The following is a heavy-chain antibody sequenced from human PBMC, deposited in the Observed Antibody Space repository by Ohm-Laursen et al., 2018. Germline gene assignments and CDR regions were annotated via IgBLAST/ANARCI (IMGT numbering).Heavy chain of an antibody. Sequence: GTLSLTCTVSGGSISSYYWSWIRQPPGKGLEWIGYIYYSGSTNYNPSLKSRVTISVDTSKNQFSLKLSSVTAADTAVYYCARGYLVAPYYYYGMDVWGQGTTVTVSS. CDR3: ARGYLVAPYYYYGMDV. CDR1: GGSISSYY. J-gene: IGHJ6*02. D-gene: IGHD2-15*01. V-gene: IGHV4-59*01. CDR2: IYYSGST.